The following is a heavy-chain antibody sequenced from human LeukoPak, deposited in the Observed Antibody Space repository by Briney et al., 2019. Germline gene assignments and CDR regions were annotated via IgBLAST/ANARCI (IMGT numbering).Heavy chain of an antibody. J-gene: IGHJ3*02. D-gene: IGHD6-13*01. V-gene: IGHV1-2*02. CDR3: ARVRPSSWYSDDGFDI. CDR1: GYTFTGYY. CDR2: INPNSGGT. Sequence: ASVKVSCKSSGYTFTGYYMHWVRQAPGQGLEWMGWINPNSGGTNYAQKFQGRVTMTRDTSISPAYMELSRLRSDDTAVYYCARVRPSSWYSDDGFDIWGQGTMVTVSS.